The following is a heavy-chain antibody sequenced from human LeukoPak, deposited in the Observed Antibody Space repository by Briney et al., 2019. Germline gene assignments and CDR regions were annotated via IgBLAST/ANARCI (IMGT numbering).Heavy chain of an antibody. D-gene: IGHD3-9*01. Sequence: PGESLKISCKGSGYRFTSYWIGWVRQMPGKGLEWMGIIYPPDSDVIYSPAFRGQVTISVDKSVSTAYLQWTSLKASDTAMYYCARRGLTGSDWFDPWGQGTLVTVSS. J-gene: IGHJ5*02. CDR1: GYRFTSYW. CDR3: ARRGLTGSDWFDP. CDR2: IYPPDSDV. V-gene: IGHV5-51*01.